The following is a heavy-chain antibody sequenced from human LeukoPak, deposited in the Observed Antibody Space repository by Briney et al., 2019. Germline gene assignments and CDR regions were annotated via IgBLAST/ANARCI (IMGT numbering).Heavy chain of an antibody. CDR1: GYTFTSYD. D-gene: IGHD3-9*01. Sequence: GASVKVSCKASGYTFTSYDINWVRQAIGQGLEWMGWMNPNSGNTGYAQKFQGRVTMTRNTSISTAYMELSSLRSEDTAVYYCARDVRGRILTGGLHEGFDPWGQGTLVTVSS. CDR3: ARDVRGRILTGGLHEGFDP. CDR2: MNPNSGNT. J-gene: IGHJ5*02. V-gene: IGHV1-8*01.